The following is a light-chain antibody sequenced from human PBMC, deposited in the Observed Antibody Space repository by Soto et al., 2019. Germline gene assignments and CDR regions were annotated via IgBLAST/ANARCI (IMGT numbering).Light chain of an antibody. CDR2: WAS. CDR1: QSVLYSSNNKDH. J-gene: IGKJ1*01. Sequence: DIVMTQSPDSLAVSLGERATINCKSSQSVLYSSNNKDHLAWYQQKPGQPPNLLIYWASTREAGVPDRFSGSGSGTDFTLTISSLQAEDVAVYYCQQYYSTPPTFGQGTKVEIK. V-gene: IGKV4-1*01. CDR3: QQYYSTPPT.